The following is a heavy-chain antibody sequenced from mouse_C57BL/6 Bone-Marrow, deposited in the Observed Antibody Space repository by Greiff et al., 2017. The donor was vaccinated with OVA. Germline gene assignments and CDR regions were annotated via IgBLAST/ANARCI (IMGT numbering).Heavy chain of an antibody. V-gene: IGHV2-2*01. Sequence: VQGVESGPGLVQPSQSLSITCTVPGFSLTSYGVPWVRQSPGKGLEWLGVIWSGGSTDSNAAFISRLSISKDNSKSQVFFKMNSLQADDTAIYYCARKGHYRGYFDYWGQGTTLTVSS. D-gene: IGHD5-5*01. CDR1: GFSLTSYG. CDR3: ARKGHYRGYFDY. CDR2: IWSGGST. J-gene: IGHJ2*01.